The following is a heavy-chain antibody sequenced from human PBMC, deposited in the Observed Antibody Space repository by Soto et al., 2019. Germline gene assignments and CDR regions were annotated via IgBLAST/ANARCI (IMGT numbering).Heavy chain of an antibody. J-gene: IGHJ4*02. Sequence: EVQLLESGGGLVQPGGSLRLSCEASGFTFSSYAMSWVRQAPGKGLEWVSAISGSGGSTYYADSVKGRFTISRDNSKNSLYLQMNSLRAEDTDVYYCENGGFLEWLEFDSWGQGSLVTVSS. CDR3: ENGGFLEWLEFDS. V-gene: IGHV3-23*01. CDR1: GFTFSSYA. D-gene: IGHD3-3*01. CDR2: ISGSGGST.